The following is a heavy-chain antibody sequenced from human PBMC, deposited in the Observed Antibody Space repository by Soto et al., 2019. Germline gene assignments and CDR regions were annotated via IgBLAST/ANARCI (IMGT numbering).Heavy chain of an antibody. CDR1: VFTFSKDW. J-gene: IGHJ4*02. Sequence: PGGSLRLSSASSVFTFSKDWMHGVRQAPGKGLVWVSQINNDGRRAMYADSVKGRFTISRDNAKNTMYLQRSSLRAEDTAVYYCVRDDIGVEFDYWGLGPLVTAYS. CDR3: VRDDIGVEFDY. V-gene: IGHV3-74*03. D-gene: IGHD2-8*01. CDR2: INNDGRRA.